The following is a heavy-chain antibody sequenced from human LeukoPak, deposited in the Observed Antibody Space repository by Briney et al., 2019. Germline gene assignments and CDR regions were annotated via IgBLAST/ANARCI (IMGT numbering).Heavy chain of an antibody. J-gene: IGHJ4*02. Sequence: GGSLRLSCAASGFTFSSYNMNWVRQPPGKGLEWISHITSSNTIYYADSVKGRFTISRDNDMNSLYLQMNRLTDEDTAMYYCARFLRNYWYSDYWGQGTLVTVSS. D-gene: IGHD1-7*01. V-gene: IGHV3-48*02. CDR1: GFTFSSYN. CDR2: ITSSNTI. CDR3: ARFLRNYWYSDY.